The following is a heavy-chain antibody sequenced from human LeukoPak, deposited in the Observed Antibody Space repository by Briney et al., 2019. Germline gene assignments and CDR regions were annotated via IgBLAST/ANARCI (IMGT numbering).Heavy chain of an antibody. CDR1: GYTFTSYG. J-gene: IGHJ4*02. D-gene: IGHD3-10*01. CDR2: IIPIFGTA. CDR3: ARSGLAYGSGSYSEFDY. V-gene: IGHV1-69*05. Sequence: SVKVSCKASGYTFTSYGISWVRQAPGQGLEWMGGIIPIFGTANYAQKFQGRVTITTDESTSTAYMELSSLRSEDTAVYYCARSGLAYGSGSYSEFDYWGQGTLVTVSS.